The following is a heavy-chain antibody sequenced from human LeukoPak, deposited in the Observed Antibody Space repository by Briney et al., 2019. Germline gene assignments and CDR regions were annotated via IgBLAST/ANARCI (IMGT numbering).Heavy chain of an antibody. D-gene: IGHD2-2*01. CDR2: ISGSGGST. V-gene: IGHV3-23*01. CDR1: GFTFSSYA. Sequence: PGRSLRLSCAASGFTFSSYAMHWVRQAPGKGLEWVSAISGSGGSTYYADSVKGRFTISRDNSKNTLYLQMNSLRAEDTAVYYCAKDVPIVVVPNNWFDPWGQGTLVTVSS. CDR3: AKDVPIVVVPNNWFDP. J-gene: IGHJ5*02.